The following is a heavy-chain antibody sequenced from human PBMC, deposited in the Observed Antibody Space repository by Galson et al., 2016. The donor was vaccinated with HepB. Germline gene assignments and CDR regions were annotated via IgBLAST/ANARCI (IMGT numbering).Heavy chain of an antibody. V-gene: IGHV5-51*01. J-gene: IGHJ3*01. CDR2: IYPGDSDT. CDR3: VRQDTNYYDVWTGYSAAQGGAVDV. CDR1: GYSFSTYW. D-gene: IGHD3-3*01. Sequence: QSGAEVKKPGESLKITCKSSGYSFSTYWIGWVRQMSGKGLEWMGVIYPGDSDTKCSPSFEGQVTISADQSISTAYLQWSSLKASDTAIYYCVRQDTNYYDVWTGYSAAQGGAVDVWGQGTVGSVSS.